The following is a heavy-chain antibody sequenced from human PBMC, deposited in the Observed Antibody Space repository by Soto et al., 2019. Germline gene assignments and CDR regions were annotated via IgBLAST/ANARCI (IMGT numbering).Heavy chain of an antibody. CDR1: GGRFTHYS. CDR3: ARGQGQELVQGLDY. Sequence: QVQLVQSRAEVKEPGSSVKVSCKASGGRFTHYSFSWVRQAPGQELVWMGGIIPIFNTANYAKKFEDRDTITAYESTSTAYIELSGLRSDDTAVYFCARGQGQELVQGLDYWGQGTLVTVSS. CDR2: IIPIFNTA. J-gene: IGHJ4*02. V-gene: IGHV1-69*01. D-gene: IGHD6-13*01.